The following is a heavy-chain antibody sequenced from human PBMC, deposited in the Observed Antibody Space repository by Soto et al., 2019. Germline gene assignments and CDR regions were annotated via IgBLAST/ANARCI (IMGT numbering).Heavy chain of an antibody. D-gene: IGHD3-3*01. V-gene: IGHV3-30*03. CDR1: GFTFSSYG. CDR3: ARGYTSGYPSNWFDP. J-gene: IGHJ5*02. CDR2: ISYDGSKK. Sequence: QVQLVESGGGVVQPGRSLSLSCAASGFTFSSYGMHWVRQAPGKGLEWVAVISYDGSKKYYADSVKGRFTISRDNSKNTLYLQMDSLRDEDTAVYYCARGYTSGYPSNWFDPWGQGTLVTVSS.